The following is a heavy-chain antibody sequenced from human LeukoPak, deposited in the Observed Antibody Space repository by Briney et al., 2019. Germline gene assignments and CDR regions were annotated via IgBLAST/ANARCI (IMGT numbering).Heavy chain of an antibody. CDR3: ARVDRGSSGYYEFDY. CDR1: GFTFSSYG. V-gene: IGHV3-33*08. D-gene: IGHD3-22*01. CDR2: IWYYVINQ. Sequence: GGSLRLSCAASGFTFSSYGMHWVRQAPGKGREWVAVIWYYVINQSSADSLKPRFTISRDNSKNPLYLQMNSLRAEDTAVYYCARVDRGSSGYYEFDYWGQGTLVTVSS. J-gene: IGHJ4*02.